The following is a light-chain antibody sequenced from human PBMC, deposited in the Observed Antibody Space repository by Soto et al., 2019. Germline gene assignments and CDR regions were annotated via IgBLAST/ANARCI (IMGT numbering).Light chain of an antibody. V-gene: IGKV1-5*03. J-gene: IGKJ2*03. CDR2: KAS. CDR1: QTIFSW. CDR3: QQYNSYPYS. Sequence: IQMTQSPSTLSASVGDRVSITCRASQTIFSWLAWYQQKPGKAPKLVIYKASSLESGVPSRYSGSGSGTEFTLTISGLQHDEFATYYCQQYNSYPYSFVQGTKLEIK.